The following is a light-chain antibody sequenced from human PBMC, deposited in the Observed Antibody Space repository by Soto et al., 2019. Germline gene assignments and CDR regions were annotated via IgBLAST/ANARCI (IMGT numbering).Light chain of an antibody. J-gene: IGKJ1*01. Sequence: EIVLTQSPATLSLSPGERATLSCRASQSISSYLAWYQQTPGQAPRLLIFDASNRATGVPARFSGSGSGTEFTLTISSLQPDDFATYYCQQYHTLGTFGQGTKVDIK. CDR1: QSISSY. V-gene: IGKV3-11*01. CDR2: DAS. CDR3: QQYHTLGT.